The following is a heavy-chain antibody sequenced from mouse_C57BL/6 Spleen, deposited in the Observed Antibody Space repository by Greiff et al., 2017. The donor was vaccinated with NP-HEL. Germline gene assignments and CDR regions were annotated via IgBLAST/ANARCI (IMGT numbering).Heavy chain of an antibody. V-gene: IGHV1-19*01. CDR1: GYTFTDYY. CDR3: ARWGRDYAMDY. J-gene: IGHJ4*01. Sequence: EVKLQESGPVLVKPGASVKMSCKASGYTFTDYYMNWVKQSHGKSLEWIGVINPYNGGTSYNQKFKGKATLTVDKSSSTAYMELNSLTSEDSAVYYCARWGRDYAMDYWGQGTSVTVSS. CDR2: INPYNGGT.